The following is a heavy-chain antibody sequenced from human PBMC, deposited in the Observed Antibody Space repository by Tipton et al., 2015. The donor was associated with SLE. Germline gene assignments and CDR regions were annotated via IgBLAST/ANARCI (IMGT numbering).Heavy chain of an antibody. CDR1: GGSITSGSNYY. D-gene: IGHD6-19*01. V-gene: IGHV4-61*09. CDR3: ATHPRSYSSGWSYYFDY. CDR2: FSSSGGT. Sequence: TLSLTCSVSGGSITSGSNYYWTWIRQPAGKGPEWIGHFSSSGGTNYNTSLKSRVTISVDTSKNQFSLRLSSVTAADTAVYYCATHPRSYSSGWSYYFDYWGQGALVTVSS. J-gene: IGHJ4*01.